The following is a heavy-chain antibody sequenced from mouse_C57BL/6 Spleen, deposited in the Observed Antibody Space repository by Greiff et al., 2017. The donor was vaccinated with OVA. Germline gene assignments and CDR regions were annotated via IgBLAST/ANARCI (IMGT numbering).Heavy chain of an antibody. CDR1: GFSLTSYG. J-gene: IGHJ4*01. CDR3: ARLDLMDY. CDR2: IWSGGST. V-gene: IGHV2-2*01. Sequence: VQLQESGPGLVQPSQSLSITCTVSGFSLTSYGVHWVRQSPGKGLEWLGVIWSGGSTDYNAAFISRLSISKDNSKSQVFSKMNSLQADDTAIYYCARLDLMDYWGQGTSVTVSS.